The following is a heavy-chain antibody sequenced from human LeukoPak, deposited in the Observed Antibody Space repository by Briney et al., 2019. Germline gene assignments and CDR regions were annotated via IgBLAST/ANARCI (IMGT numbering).Heavy chain of an antibody. D-gene: IGHD3-10*01. CDR1: GFTFSSYA. CDR3: AKSRSMVRGVIEY. V-gene: IGHV3-30-3*01. CDR2: ISYDGSNK. Sequence: GGSLRLSCAASGFTFSSYAMHWVRQAPGKGLEWVAVISYDGSNKYYADSVKGRFTISRDNSKNTLYLQMNSLRAEDTAVYYCAKSRSMVRGVIEYWGQGTLVTVSS. J-gene: IGHJ4*02.